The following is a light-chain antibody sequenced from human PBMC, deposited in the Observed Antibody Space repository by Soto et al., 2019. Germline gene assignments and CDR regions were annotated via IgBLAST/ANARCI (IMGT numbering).Light chain of an antibody. J-gene: IGLJ1*01. V-gene: IGLV1-51*02. Sequence: QSVLTQPPSVSAAPGQKVTISCSGSNSNIGNNYVSWYQQLPGTAPKLLIYENDKRPSGIPDRFSGSKSGTSATLGITGLQTGEEADYYCGTWDSSLSAYVFGTGTKLTVL. CDR1: NSNIGNNY. CDR3: GTWDSSLSAYV. CDR2: END.